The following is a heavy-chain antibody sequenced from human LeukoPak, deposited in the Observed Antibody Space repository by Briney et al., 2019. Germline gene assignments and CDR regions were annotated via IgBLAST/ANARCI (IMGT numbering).Heavy chain of an antibody. CDR1: GGTFSSHA. CDR3: ARGDSGYDYGFDN. D-gene: IGHD5-12*01. Sequence: PVKVSCKASGGTFSSHAISWVRQAPGQGLEWVGGIIPIFGTTNYAQKFQGRVTITTDESTSTGYMELRSLRSDDTAVYYCARGDSGYDYGFDNWGQGTLVTVSS. V-gene: IGHV1-69*05. CDR2: IIPIFGTT. J-gene: IGHJ4*02.